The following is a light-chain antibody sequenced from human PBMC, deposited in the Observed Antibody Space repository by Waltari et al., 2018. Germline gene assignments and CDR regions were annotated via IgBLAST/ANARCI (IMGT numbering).Light chain of an antibody. Sequence: TQDPAVSVAVGPTVRITCQGDSLSSYHSSRYHQRPGQAPKLLIYDQNNRPSGVPGRFSGSSSDNTASLTITGAQAEDEAYYYCHSRDASGVGGAFGGGTKLTVL. CDR2: DQN. CDR3: HSRDASGVGGA. CDR1: SLSSYH. V-gene: IGLV3-19*01. J-gene: IGLJ2*01.